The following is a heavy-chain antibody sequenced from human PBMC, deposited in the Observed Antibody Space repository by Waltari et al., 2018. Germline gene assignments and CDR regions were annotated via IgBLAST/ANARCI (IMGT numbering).Heavy chain of an antibody. CDR1: GGSISSYY. CDR2: IYTSGSA. J-gene: IGHJ6*02. V-gene: IGHV4-4*07. CDR3: ARDQSVAGNYYYYYGMDV. D-gene: IGHD6-19*01. Sequence: QVQLQESGPGLVKPSETLSLTCTVSGGSISSYYWRWIRQPAGKGLEWIGRIYTSGSANYNPSLKSRVTMSVDTSKNQFSLKLSSVTAADTAVYYCARDQSVAGNYYYYYGMDVWGQGTTVTVSS.